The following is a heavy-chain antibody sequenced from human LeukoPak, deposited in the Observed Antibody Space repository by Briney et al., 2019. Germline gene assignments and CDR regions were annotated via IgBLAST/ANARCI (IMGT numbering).Heavy chain of an antibody. V-gene: IGHV3-7*04. D-gene: IGHD3-22*01. J-gene: IGHJ4*02. CDR2: IKQDGSQK. Sequence: GGSLRLSCAASGFTFSTYWMTWVRQAPGKGLEWVASIKQDGSQKFYVGSVKGRFTISRDNAKNLLYLQMNSLRAEDTAVYYCVRDLYDSSIYFDYWGQGTLVTVSS. CDR1: GFTFSTYW. CDR3: VRDLYDSSIYFDY.